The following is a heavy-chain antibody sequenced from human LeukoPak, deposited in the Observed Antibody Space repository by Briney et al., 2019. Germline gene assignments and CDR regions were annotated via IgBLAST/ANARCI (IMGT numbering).Heavy chain of an antibody. J-gene: IGHJ4*02. D-gene: IGHD1-26*01. CDR2: ISSDGRTT. CDR1: VFTFSSYW. Sequence: PGGSLRLSCAASVFTFSSYWMHCVRHAPGKGLVWVSRISSDGRTTTYADSVRGRFTISRDNAKNTLYLQMNTLRAEDTAVYYCTRDKFPWDYYFDYWGQGTLVTVSS. CDR3: TRDKFPWDYYFDY. V-gene: IGHV3-74*01.